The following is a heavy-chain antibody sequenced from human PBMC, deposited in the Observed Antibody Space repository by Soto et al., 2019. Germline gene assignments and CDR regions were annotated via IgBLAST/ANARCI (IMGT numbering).Heavy chain of an antibody. J-gene: IGHJ4*02. V-gene: IGHV3-30*03. CDR3: LANI. CDR2: ISYDGSNK. Sequence: QVQLVESGGGVVQPGRSLRLSCAASGFTFSSYGMHWVRQAPGKGLEWVAVISYDGSNKYYADSVKGRFTISRDNSKNTLYLQMNSLRAEDTAVYYCLANIWGQGTLVTVSS. CDR1: GFTFSSYG.